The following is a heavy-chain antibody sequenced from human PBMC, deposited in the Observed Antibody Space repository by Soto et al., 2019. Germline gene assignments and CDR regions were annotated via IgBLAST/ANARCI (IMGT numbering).Heavy chain of an antibody. CDR3: AGRGGRLFATTPTARYYYRDV. J-gene: IGHJ6*03. CDR2: ISYDGSNK. Sequence: QVQLVESGGGVVQPGRSLRLSCAASGFTFSSYGMHWVRQAPGKGLEWVAVISYDGSNKYYADSVKGRFTISRDNSKNTLYPQMNSLSAEDTAVYYCAGRGGRLFATTPTARYYYRDVWGKGTTVTVSS. V-gene: IGHV3-30*03. CDR1: GFTFSSYG. D-gene: IGHD2-21*02.